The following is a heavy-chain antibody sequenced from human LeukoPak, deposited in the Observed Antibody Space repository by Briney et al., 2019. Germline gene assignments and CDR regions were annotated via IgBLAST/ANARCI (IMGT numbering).Heavy chain of an antibody. J-gene: IGHJ6*03. Sequence: GGSLRLSCAASGFTFSSYNMNWVRQAPGKGPEWVSSITSSSSYIYYADSVKGRFTISRDNAKNSLCLQMDSLRVEDTAVYYCARDPYSGNYGPYYYYYMDVWGKGTTVTISS. CDR2: ITSSSSYI. CDR1: GFTFSSYN. D-gene: IGHD1-26*01. CDR3: ARDPYSGNYGPYYYYYMDV. V-gene: IGHV3-21*06.